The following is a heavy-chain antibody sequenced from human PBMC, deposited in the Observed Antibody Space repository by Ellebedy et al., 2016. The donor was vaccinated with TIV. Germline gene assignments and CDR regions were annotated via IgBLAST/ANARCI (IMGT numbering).Heavy chain of an antibody. CDR2: ISGSGGST. D-gene: IGHD6-19*01. Sequence: GESLKISCAASGFTFSSYEMNWVRQAPWKGLEWVSAISGSGGSTYYADPVKGRFTISRDNSKNTLYLQMNSLRAEDTAVYYCAKDHGEQWPWGSGIWFDPWGQGTLVTVSS. J-gene: IGHJ5*02. CDR1: GFTFSSYE. V-gene: IGHV3-23*01. CDR3: AKDHGEQWPWGSGIWFDP.